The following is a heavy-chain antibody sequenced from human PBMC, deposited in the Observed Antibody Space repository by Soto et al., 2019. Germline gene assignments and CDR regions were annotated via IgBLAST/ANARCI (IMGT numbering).Heavy chain of an antibody. V-gene: IGHV1-8*02. CDR3: GRGPSPRAPAGGTPYYYAMDV. Sequence: ASVKVSCKASGYDFTAYDIKWVRQASGQGLELMGWMNPINGATGTARRFQGRVSLSRNTATGTAYLELTSLRSDDTAVYYCGRGPSPRAPAGGTPYYYAMDVWGQGTTVTVSS. J-gene: IGHJ6*02. CDR1: GYDFTAYD. CDR2: MNPINGAT. D-gene: IGHD6-13*01.